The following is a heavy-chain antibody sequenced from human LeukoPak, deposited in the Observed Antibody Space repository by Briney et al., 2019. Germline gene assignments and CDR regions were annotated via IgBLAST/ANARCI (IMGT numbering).Heavy chain of an antibody. D-gene: IGHD4-23*01. J-gene: IGHJ4*02. Sequence: GGSLRLSCAASGFIFRNYAMTWVRQAPGKGLEWVSVIAAEGGGIQYADSVKGRFTISRDNSKNSLYLQMNTLRAEDTAVYYCAKYAPPTTVVTRYFDYWGQGAQVTVFS. CDR1: GFIFRNYA. CDR2: IAAEGGGI. V-gene: IGHV3-23*01. CDR3: AKYAPPTTVVTRYFDY.